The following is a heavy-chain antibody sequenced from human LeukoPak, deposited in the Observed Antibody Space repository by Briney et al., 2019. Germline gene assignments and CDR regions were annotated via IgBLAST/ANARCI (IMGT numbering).Heavy chain of an antibody. CDR3: ASPSSGEGKGYAFDI. J-gene: IGHJ3*02. CDR1: GYTFTRYA. CDR2: INTNTGNP. D-gene: IGHD3-10*01. Sequence: ASVKVSCKASGYTFTRYAMNWVRQAPGQGLEWMGWINTNTGNPTYAQGFTGRFVFSLDTSVSTAYLQISSLKAEDTAVYYCASPSSGEGKGYAFDIWGQGTMVTVSS. V-gene: IGHV7-4-1*02.